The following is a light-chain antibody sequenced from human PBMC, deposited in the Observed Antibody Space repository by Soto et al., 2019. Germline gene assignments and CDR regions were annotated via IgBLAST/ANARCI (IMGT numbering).Light chain of an antibody. V-gene: IGKV1-39*01. CDR3: QHYKSYSEA. CDR2: DAS. Sequence: DIQMTQSPSSLCTSVGDSVAITCRASQGINRNLNWYQQKPGQAPKLLIYDASSLQSGVPSGFSGSGSGTEFTLTISSLQPDDFATYYCQHYKSYSEAFGQGTKVDI. CDR1: QGINRN. J-gene: IGKJ1*01.